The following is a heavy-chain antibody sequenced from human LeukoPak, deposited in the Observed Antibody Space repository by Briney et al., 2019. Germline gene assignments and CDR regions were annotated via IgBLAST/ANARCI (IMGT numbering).Heavy chain of an antibody. CDR1: GFTFSNYE. CDR2: ISSSASTI. CDR3: GTQHYSSGWYYFDS. D-gene: IGHD6-19*01. J-gene: IGHJ4*02. Sequence: GGSLRLSCAASGFTFSNYEMNWVRQAPGKGLEWVSYISSSASTIYYADSVKGRFTTSRDTAMNSLYLQMTSVRAEATSVYYCGTQHYSSGWYYFDSWGKGTLVTVSS. V-gene: IGHV3-48*03.